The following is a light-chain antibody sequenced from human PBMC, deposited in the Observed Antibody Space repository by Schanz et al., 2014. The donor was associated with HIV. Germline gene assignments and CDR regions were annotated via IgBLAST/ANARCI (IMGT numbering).Light chain of an antibody. CDR2: DAT. CDR3: QQRGNWPPFT. J-gene: IGKJ4*01. V-gene: IGKV3D-20*02. CDR1: QSVSSNY. Sequence: EIVLTQFPGTLSLSPGDRATLSCRASQSVSSNYLAWYQQRSGQAPRLLIYDATDRATGIPPRFSGSGSGTDFTLTISSLQPEDFAVYYCQQRGNWPPFTFGGGTKVEIK.